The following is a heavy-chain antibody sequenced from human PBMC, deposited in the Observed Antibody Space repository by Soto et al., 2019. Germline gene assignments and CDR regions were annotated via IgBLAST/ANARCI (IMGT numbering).Heavy chain of an antibody. CDR2: SYYTGSS. CDR3: ARDLRGYSRYDYLDY. J-gene: IGHJ4*02. Sequence: PSETLSLTCTVSGGSISSGGYYWSWIRQHPGKGLEWVGYSYYTGSSYYNPSLKSRVTISVDASKNQLSLRLASVTAADTAVYYSARDLRGYSRYDYLDYWGQGIPVTVSS. CDR1: GGSISSGGYY. D-gene: IGHD5-12*01. V-gene: IGHV4-31*03.